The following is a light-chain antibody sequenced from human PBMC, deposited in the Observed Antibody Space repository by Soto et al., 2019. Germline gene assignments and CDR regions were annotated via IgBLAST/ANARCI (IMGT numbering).Light chain of an antibody. CDR3: QQYNNWWT. CDR2: GAS. V-gene: IGKV3-15*01. Sequence: IVMTQSPGTLSVSPGERATLSCRASQSVSSNLAWYQQKPGQAPRLLIYGASTRATGIPARFSGSGSGTEFTLTISSLQSEDSAVYYCQQYNNWWTFGQGTKVDIK. CDR1: QSVSSN. J-gene: IGKJ1*01.